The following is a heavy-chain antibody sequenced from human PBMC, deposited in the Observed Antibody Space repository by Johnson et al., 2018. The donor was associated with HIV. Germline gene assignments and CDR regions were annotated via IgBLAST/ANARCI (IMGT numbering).Heavy chain of an antibody. V-gene: IGHV3-NL1*01. J-gene: IGHJ3*02. D-gene: IGHD6-6*01. CDR2: ISWNSGNI. CDR3: ARDRGIAARPFRYAFDI. Sequence: QVLLVESGGGVVQPGGSLSFSCAASGFSFSSYGMHWVRQAPGQGLEWVSGISWNSGNIDYVDSVKGRFPISRDNSKNTLYLQMNSLRAEDTAVYYCARDRGIAARPFRYAFDIWGQGTMVTVSS. CDR1: GFSFSSYG.